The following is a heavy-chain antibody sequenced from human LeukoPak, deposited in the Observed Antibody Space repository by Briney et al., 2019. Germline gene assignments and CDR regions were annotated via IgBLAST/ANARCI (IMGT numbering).Heavy chain of an antibody. Sequence: PSETLSLTCTVSGGSISSYYWSWIRQPPGKGLEWIGYIYYSGSTNYNPSLKSRVTIPVDTSKNQFSLKLSSVTAADTAVYYCARVLSYYDFWSGGGWLGAFDIWGQGTMVTVSS. J-gene: IGHJ3*02. CDR3: ARVLSYYDFWSGGGWLGAFDI. V-gene: IGHV4-59*01. D-gene: IGHD3-3*01. CDR1: GGSISSYY. CDR2: IYYSGST.